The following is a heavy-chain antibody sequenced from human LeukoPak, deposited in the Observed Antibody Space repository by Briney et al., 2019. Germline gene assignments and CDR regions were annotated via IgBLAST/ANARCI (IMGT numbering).Heavy chain of an antibody. CDR1: GGSFSGYY. J-gene: IGHJ6*03. V-gene: IGHV4-34*01. CDR2: INHSGST. D-gene: IGHD3-22*01. Sequence: SETLSLTCAVYGGSFSGYYWSWIRQPPGKGLEWIGEINHSGSTNYNPSLKSRVTISVDTSKNQFSLKLSSVTAADTAVYYCARGVVGSIYYYYYMDVWGKGTTVTVSS. CDR3: ARGVVGSIYYYYYMDV.